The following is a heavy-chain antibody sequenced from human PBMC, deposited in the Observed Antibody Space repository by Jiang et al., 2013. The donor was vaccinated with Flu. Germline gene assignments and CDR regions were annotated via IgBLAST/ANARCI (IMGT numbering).Heavy chain of an antibody. Sequence: QLLESGGGLVKPGGSLRLSCAASGFTFNEYYMSWIRQAPGKGPEWISYISNLGDVIYYADSVKGRFTISRDNPENSLYLQMNSLRAEDTAVYYCARLGYVFGPPMNWFDPWGQGTLVTVSS. CDR3: ARLGYVFGPPMNWFDP. D-gene: IGHD2-15*01. V-gene: IGHV3-11*01. CDR1: GFTFNEYY. J-gene: IGHJ5*02. CDR2: ISNLGDVI.